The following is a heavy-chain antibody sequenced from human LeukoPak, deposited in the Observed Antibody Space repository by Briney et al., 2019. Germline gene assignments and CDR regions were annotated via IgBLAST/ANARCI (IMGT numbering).Heavy chain of an antibody. D-gene: IGHD4-17*01. CDR1: GFTFGNYG. Sequence: GGSLRLSCAASGFTFGNYGMSWVRQAPGKGLEWVSGINWNGGSTGYADSVEGRFTISRDNAKNSQYLQMNSLRVEDTALYYCXXAQTYGDSRLLLDYWGQGTLVTVSS. V-gene: IGHV3-20*04. CDR3: XXAQTYGDSRLLLDY. CDR2: INWNGGST. J-gene: IGHJ4*02.